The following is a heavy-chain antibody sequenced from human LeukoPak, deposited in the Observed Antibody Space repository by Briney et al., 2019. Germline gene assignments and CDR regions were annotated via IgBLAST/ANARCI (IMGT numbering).Heavy chain of an antibody. Sequence: SETLSLTCTVSGGSISSYYWSWIRQPPGKGLEWIGYIYYSGSTNYNPSLKSRVTISVNTSKNQFSLKLTSVTAADTAVYYCARGGYYGSGGYTDFDYWGQGTLVTVSS. CDR1: GGSISSYY. CDR2: IYYSGST. V-gene: IGHV4-59*01. J-gene: IGHJ4*02. CDR3: ARGGYYGSGGYTDFDY. D-gene: IGHD3-10*01.